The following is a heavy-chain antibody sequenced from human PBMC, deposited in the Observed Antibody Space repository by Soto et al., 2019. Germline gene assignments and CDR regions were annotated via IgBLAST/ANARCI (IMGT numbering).Heavy chain of an antibody. Sequence: EVQLVESGGGLVQPGGSLKLSCAASGFTFSGPAMHWVRQASGKGLEWVGRIRSKVNNYATSYGASVNGRFTISRDDSKNTAYLQMNSLTTEDTAVYYCTRGSGKTGWYFDLWGRGTLVTVSS. V-gene: IGHV3-73*02. CDR2: IRSKVNNYAT. CDR1: GFTFSGPA. J-gene: IGHJ2*01. CDR3: TRGSGKTGWYFDL. D-gene: IGHD3-9*01.